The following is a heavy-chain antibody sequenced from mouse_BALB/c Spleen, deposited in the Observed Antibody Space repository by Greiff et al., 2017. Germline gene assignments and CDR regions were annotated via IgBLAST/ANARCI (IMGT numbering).Heavy chain of an antibody. D-gene: IGHD3-3*01. J-gene: IGHJ3*01. V-gene: IGHV5-6-3*01. CDR1: GFTFSSYG. CDR2: INSNGGST. Sequence: EVHLVESGGGLVQPGGSLQLSCAASGFTFSSYGMSWVRQTPDKRLELVATINSNGGSTYYPDSVKGRFTISRDNAKNTLYLQMSSLKSEDTAMYYCANEERPHQGWHWVAYWGQGTLVTVSA. CDR3: ANEERPHQGWHWVAY.